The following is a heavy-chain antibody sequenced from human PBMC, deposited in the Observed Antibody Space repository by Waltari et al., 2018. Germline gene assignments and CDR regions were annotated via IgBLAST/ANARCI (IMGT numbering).Heavy chain of an antibody. D-gene: IGHD1-7*01. CDR3: ARETGTTWDY. V-gene: IGHV4-61*02. CDR2: IYTSGST. Sequence: QVQLQESGPGLVKPSQTLSLTCTVSGGSINSGSYYWSWIRQPAGKGLEWIGRIYTSGSTNYNPSLKSRVTISVDTSKNQFSLKLSSVTAADTAVYYCARETGTTWDYWGQGTLVTVSS. CDR1: GGSINSGSYY. J-gene: IGHJ4*02.